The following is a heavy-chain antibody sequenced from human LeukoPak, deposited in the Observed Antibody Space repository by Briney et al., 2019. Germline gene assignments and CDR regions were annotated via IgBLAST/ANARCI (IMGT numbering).Heavy chain of an antibody. CDR2: ITSGSSYR. V-gene: IGHV3-21*01. CDR1: GFTFKSYA. D-gene: IGHD1-26*01. Sequence: GGSLRLSCATSGFTFKSYAMNWVRQSPGKGLEWVSSITSGSSYRFYADLVKGRFTISRDNAKNSLYLQMNSLRAEDTAVYYCARDPYSGSYGNYYYYFMDVWGEGTTVTISS. CDR3: ARDPYSGSYGNYYYYFMDV. J-gene: IGHJ6*03.